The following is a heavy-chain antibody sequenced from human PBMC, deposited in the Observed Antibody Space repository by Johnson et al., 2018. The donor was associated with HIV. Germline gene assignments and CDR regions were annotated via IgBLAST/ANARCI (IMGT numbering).Heavy chain of an antibody. Sequence: VQLVESGGGLVQPGGSLRLSCAASGFTFSSYWMSWVRQAPGKGLEWVANIKQDGSEKYYLDSVKGRFTISREDAKNSLYLQMNSLRAGDTALYYCARAVCRGGRCYSHDAFDIWGQGTMVTVSS. D-gene: IGHD2-15*01. CDR3: ARAVCRGGRCYSHDAFDI. V-gene: IGHV3-7*01. J-gene: IGHJ3*02. CDR1: GFTFSSYW. CDR2: IKQDGSEK.